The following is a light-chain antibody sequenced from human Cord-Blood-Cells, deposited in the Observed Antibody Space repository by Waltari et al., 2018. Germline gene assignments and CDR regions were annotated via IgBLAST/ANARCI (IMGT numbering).Light chain of an antibody. Sequence: IVLTPSPAPLSLASGERATPSCRASQSVSSYLAWYQQKPGQAPRLLIYDASNRATGIPARFSGSGSGTDFTLTISSLEPEDFAVYYCQQRSNWPLTFGGGTKVEIK. J-gene: IGKJ4*01. CDR2: DAS. V-gene: IGKV3-11*01. CDR3: QQRSNWPLT. CDR1: QSVSSY.